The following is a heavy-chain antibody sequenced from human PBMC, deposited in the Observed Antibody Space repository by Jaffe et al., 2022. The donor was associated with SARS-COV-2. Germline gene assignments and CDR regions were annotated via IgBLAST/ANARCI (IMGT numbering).Heavy chain of an antibody. Sequence: QVQLQESGPGLVKPSQTLSLTCTVSGGSISSGSYYWSWIRQPAGKGLEWIGRIYSSGSTNYNPSLKSRVTISVDTSKNQFSLKLTSVTAADTAVYYCVRDRSSSGWYGNFDYWGQGTLVTVSS. CDR3: VRDRSSSGWYGNFDY. D-gene: IGHD6-19*01. CDR1: GGSISSGSYY. V-gene: IGHV4-61*02. J-gene: IGHJ4*02. CDR2: IYSSGST.